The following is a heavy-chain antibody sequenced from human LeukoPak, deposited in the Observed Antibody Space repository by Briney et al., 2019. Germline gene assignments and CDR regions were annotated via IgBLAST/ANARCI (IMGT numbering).Heavy chain of an antibody. CDR1: GVTFSDSY. CDR3: SRDPRLADY. Sequence: PGGSLRLSCAASGVTFSDSYMTWIRQAPGRGLEWLSYIIRSGSGINYADSVKGRFTISRDNTMNSLYLQMNSLRVEDTAVYYCSRDPRLADYWGQGTLVTVSS. CDR2: IIRSGSGI. D-gene: IGHD3-9*01. J-gene: IGHJ4*02. V-gene: IGHV3-11*01.